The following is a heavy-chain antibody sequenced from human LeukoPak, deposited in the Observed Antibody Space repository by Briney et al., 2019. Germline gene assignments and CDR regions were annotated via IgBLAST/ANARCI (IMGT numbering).Heavy chain of an antibody. Sequence: GGSLRLSCAASGFTFSSYAMSWVRQAPGKGLEWVSAISGSGGSTYCADSVKGRFTISRDNSKNTLYLQMNSLRAEDTAVYYCAKEGGYYYDSSGLDYWGQGTLVTVSS. D-gene: IGHD3-22*01. J-gene: IGHJ4*02. CDR2: ISGSGGST. V-gene: IGHV3-23*01. CDR1: GFTFSSYA. CDR3: AKEGGYYYDSSGLDY.